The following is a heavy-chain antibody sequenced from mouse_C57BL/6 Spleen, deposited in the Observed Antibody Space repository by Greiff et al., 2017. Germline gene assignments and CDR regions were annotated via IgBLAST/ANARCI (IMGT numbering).Heavy chain of an antibody. D-gene: IGHD1-1*01. CDR3: ARSELRHWYFDV. J-gene: IGHJ1*03. CDR2: INPNNGGT. CDR1: GYTFTDYN. V-gene: IGHV1-18*01. Sequence: VQLQQSGPELVKPGASVKIPCKASGYTFTDYNMDWVKQSHGKSLEWIGDINPNNGGTIYNQKFKGKATLTVDKSSSTAYMELRSLTSEDTAVYYCARSELRHWYFDVWGTGTTVTVSS.